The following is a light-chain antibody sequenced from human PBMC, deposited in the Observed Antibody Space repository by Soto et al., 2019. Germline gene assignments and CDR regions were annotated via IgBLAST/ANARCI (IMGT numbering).Light chain of an antibody. J-gene: IGLJ3*02. CDR3: CSHAGTYTLV. V-gene: IGLV2-23*01. CDR2: EGT. CDR1: STDVGNSKF. Sequence: SALTQPASVSGSPGQSLTLSCTGSSTDVGNSKFVSWYQLHPGQAPKLMIYEGTKRPSGTSNRFSGSYSGNTASLTISGLQTEDEADYYCCSHAGTYTLVFGGGTKLTVL.